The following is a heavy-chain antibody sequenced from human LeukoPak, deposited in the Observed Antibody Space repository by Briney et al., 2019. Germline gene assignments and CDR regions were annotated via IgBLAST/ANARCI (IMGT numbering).Heavy chain of an antibody. CDR1: GLTFSSYW. J-gene: IGHJ3*02. Sequence: GGSLRLSCAAAGLTFSSYWMSWVRQAPGKGLDWVANIKQEGSEKDYLDSVKGRFTISRDNAKNSLYLQMNSLRAEDTAVYYCARDRDYYGSGSYYRDTGAFDIWGQGTMVTVSS. CDR3: ARDRDYYGSGSYYRDTGAFDI. CDR2: IKQEGSEK. D-gene: IGHD3-10*01. V-gene: IGHV3-7*03.